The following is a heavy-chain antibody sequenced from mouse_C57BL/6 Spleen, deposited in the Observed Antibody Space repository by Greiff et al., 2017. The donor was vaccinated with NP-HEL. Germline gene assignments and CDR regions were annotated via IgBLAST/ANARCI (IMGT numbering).Heavy chain of an antibody. D-gene: IGHD1-1*01. V-gene: IGHV2-9-1*01. J-gene: IGHJ4*01. CDR2: IWTGGGT. CDR1: GFSLTSYA. CDR3: ARTRGSSYYYAMDY. Sequence: QVQLKESGPGLVAPSQSLSITCTVSGFSLTSYAISWVRQPPGKGLEWLGVIWTGGGTNYNSAPKSRLSISKDNSKSQVFLKMNSLQTDDTARYYCARTRGSSYYYAMDYWGQGTSVTVSS.